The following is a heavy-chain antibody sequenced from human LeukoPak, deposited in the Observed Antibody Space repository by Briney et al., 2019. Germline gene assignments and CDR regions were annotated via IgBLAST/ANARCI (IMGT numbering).Heavy chain of an antibody. CDR1: GGSISSGGNY. CDR2: IYYSGST. D-gene: IGHD1-1*01. Sequence: SQTLSLTCTVSGGSISSGGNYWSWNRQHPGKGLEWIGYIYYSGSTYYNPSLKSRVTISVDTSKNQFSLKLSSVTAADTAVYYCARATLKTNWFDPWGHGTLVTVSS. CDR3: ARATLKTNWFDP. V-gene: IGHV4-31*03. J-gene: IGHJ5*02.